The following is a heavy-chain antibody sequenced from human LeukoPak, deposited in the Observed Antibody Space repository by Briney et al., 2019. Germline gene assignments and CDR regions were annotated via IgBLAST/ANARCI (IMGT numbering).Heavy chain of an antibody. D-gene: IGHD3-22*01. Sequence: GASVKVSCKASGGTFSSYAISWVRQAPGQGLEWMGGIIPIFGTANYAQKFQGRVTITADESTSTAYMELSSLRSEDTAVYYCARATYYYDSSGYSNFDYWGQGILVTVSS. CDR1: GGTFSSYA. CDR3: ARATYYYDSSGYSNFDY. V-gene: IGHV1-69*13. J-gene: IGHJ4*02. CDR2: IIPIFGTA.